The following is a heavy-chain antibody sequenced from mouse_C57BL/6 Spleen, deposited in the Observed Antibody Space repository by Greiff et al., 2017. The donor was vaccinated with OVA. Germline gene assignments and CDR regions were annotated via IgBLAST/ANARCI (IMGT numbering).Heavy chain of an antibody. CDR1: GFTFSDYG. CDR2: ISSGSSTI. Sequence: EVKLVESGGGLVKPGGSLKLSCAASGFTFSDYGMHWVRQAPEKGLEWVAYISSGSSTIYYADTVKGRFTISRDNAKNTLFLQMTSLRSEDTAMYYCARPGTAWFAYWGQGTLVTVSA. J-gene: IGHJ3*01. D-gene: IGHD4-1*01. CDR3: ARPGTAWFAY. V-gene: IGHV5-17*01.